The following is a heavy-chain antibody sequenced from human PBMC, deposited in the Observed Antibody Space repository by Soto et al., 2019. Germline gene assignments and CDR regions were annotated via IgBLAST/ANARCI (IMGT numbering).Heavy chain of an antibody. Sequence: SETLSLTCTVSGGSISSEGYYWGWFRQLPGKGLEWIGDIYYSGTTYHNPSLRSRLTISGDASKNQFSLKLSSVTAADTALYYCARGRGYSYGPYYFDYWGQGTLVTVSS. V-gene: IGHV4-31*03. CDR3: ARGRGYSYGPYYFDY. CDR2: IYYSGTT. D-gene: IGHD5-18*01. J-gene: IGHJ4*02. CDR1: GGSISSEGYY.